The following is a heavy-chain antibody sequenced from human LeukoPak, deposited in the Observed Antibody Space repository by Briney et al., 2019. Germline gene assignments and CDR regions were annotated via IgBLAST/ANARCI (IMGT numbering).Heavy chain of an antibody. J-gene: IGHJ4*02. CDR2: INPNSGGT. Sequence: GASVKVSCKASGYTFTGYYMHWVRQAPGQGLEWMGWINPNSGGTNYAQKFQGRVTMTRDTSISTAYMELSRLRSDDTAVYYCARGRVVAATPNDYWGQGTLVTVSS. D-gene: IGHD2-15*01. CDR1: GYTFTGYY. V-gene: IGHV1-2*02. CDR3: ARGRVVAATPNDY.